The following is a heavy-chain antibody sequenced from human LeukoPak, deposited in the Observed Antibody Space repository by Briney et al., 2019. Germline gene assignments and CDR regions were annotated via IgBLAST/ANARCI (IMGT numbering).Heavy chain of an antibody. Sequence: GGSLRLSCAASGFTFSTYGMHWVRQAPGMGLEWVAVISYDGSNTYYADSVKGRFTISRDNSKNTLYLHMNSLRAEDTAVYYCAKTLYDILTGYFDYWGQGTLVTVSS. D-gene: IGHD3-9*01. J-gene: IGHJ4*02. CDR3: AKTLYDILTGYFDY. V-gene: IGHV3-30*18. CDR1: GFTFSTYG. CDR2: ISYDGSNT.